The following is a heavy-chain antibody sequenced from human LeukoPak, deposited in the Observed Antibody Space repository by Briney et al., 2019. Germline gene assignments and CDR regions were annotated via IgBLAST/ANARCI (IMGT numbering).Heavy chain of an antibody. D-gene: IGHD2-2*01. V-gene: IGHV3-48*02. CDR2: ISGSSGRI. Sequence: GGSLRLSCAASGFTFSNYAMNWVRQAPGKGLEWVSYISGSSGRINYADSVKGRFTISRDNAKNSLYLQMNSLRDEDTAVYYCARDVSYAFDYWGQGTLVTVSS. CDR1: GFTFSNYA. CDR3: ARDVSYAFDY. J-gene: IGHJ4*02.